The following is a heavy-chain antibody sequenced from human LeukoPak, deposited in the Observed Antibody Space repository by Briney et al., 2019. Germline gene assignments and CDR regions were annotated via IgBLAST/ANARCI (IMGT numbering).Heavy chain of an antibody. CDR2: VSGSVRNT. V-gene: IGHV3-23*01. J-gene: IGHJ4*02. Sequence: PGGSLRLSCARSGFTFSNDAMTWGRQAPEKGLEWVSSVSGSVRNTFYPDSAEGRFTISRDNSKNTVYLQMNSLRADDTAVYYCVKSRRVGANQRGLFDYWGQGTLVTVSP. CDR3: VKSRRVGANQRGLFDY. CDR1: GFTFSNDA. D-gene: IGHD1-26*01.